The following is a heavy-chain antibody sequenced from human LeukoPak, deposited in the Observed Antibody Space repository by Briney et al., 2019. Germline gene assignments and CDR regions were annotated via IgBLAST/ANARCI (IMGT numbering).Heavy chain of an antibody. CDR1: GGSISSYY. D-gene: IGHD3-9*01. Sequence: SETLSLTCTVSGGSISSYYWSWIRQPPGKGLEWFGYIHDSGTTNYNPSLKSRVTILVDTSKNQFSLKLSSVTAADTAVYYCARERNYDILTGYYNWFDPWGQGTLVTVSS. CDR2: IHDSGTT. J-gene: IGHJ5*02. V-gene: IGHV4-59*01. CDR3: ARERNYDILTGYYNWFDP.